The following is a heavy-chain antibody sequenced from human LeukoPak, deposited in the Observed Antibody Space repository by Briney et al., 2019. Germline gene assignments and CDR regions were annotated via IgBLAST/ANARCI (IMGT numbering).Heavy chain of an antibody. D-gene: IGHD3-16*01. Sequence: PGGSLRLSCAASGFTFSSYGMHWVRQAPGKGLEWVAVISYDGSNKYYADSVKGRFTISRDNSKNTLYLQMNSLRHEDTAMFYCAKDLSSGGGYDWGQGTLVTVSS. CDR1: GFTFSSYG. V-gene: IGHV3-30*18. J-gene: IGHJ4*02. CDR3: AKDLSSGGGYD. CDR2: ISYDGSNK.